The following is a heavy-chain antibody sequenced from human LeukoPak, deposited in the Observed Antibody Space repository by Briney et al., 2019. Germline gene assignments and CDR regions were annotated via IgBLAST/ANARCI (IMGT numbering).Heavy chain of an antibody. Sequence: PSETLSLTCTVSGGSVSSGSYYWSWIRQPPGKGLEWIGYIYYSGSTNYNPSLKGRVTISVDTSKNQFSLKLSSVTAADTAVYYCAGGGATLVFDYWGQGTLVTVSS. V-gene: IGHV4-61*01. CDR3: AGGGATLVFDY. CDR2: IYYSGST. D-gene: IGHD1-26*01. CDR1: GGSVSSGSYY. J-gene: IGHJ4*02.